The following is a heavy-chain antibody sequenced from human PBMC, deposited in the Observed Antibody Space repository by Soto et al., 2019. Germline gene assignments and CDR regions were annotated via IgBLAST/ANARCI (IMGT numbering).Heavy chain of an antibody. D-gene: IGHD1-7*01. CDR3: ARGHNWNYGDFDY. V-gene: IGHV1-69*13. J-gene: IGHJ4*02. CDR1: GGTFSSYA. Sequence: GASVKVSCKASGGTFSSYAISWVRQAPGQGLEWMGGIIPIFGTANYAQKFQGRVTITADESTSTAYMELSSLRSEDTAVYYCARGHNWNYGDFDYWGQGTLVTVSS. CDR2: IIPIFGTA.